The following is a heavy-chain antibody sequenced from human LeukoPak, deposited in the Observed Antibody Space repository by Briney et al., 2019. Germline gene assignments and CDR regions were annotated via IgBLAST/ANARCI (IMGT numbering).Heavy chain of an antibody. Sequence: SETLSLTCAVYGGSFSGYYWSWIRQPPGKGLEWIGEINHSGSTNYNPSLKSRVTISVDTSKKQFSLNLSSVTAADTAVYYCARLFRRIAAGGCFDPWGQGTLVTVSS. CDR2: INHSGST. J-gene: IGHJ5*02. D-gene: IGHD6-13*01. CDR1: GGSFSGYY. CDR3: ARLFRRIAAGGCFDP. V-gene: IGHV4-34*01.